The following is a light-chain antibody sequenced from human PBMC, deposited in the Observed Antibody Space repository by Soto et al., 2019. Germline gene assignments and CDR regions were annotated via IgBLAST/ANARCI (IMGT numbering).Light chain of an antibody. CDR2: AAS. CDR3: QQYNSYSPGYT. Sequence: IQVTQSPSSLSASVGDRVTITCRASQDISSYLAWYQQKPGKAPTLLIYAASTLQSGVPSRFSGSGFGTDFTLTISSLQAEDFATYYCQQYNSYSPGYTFGQGTKLEIK. CDR1: QDISSY. V-gene: IGKV1-9*01. J-gene: IGKJ2*01.